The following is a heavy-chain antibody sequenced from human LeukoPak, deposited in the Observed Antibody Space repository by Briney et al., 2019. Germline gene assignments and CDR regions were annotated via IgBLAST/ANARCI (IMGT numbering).Heavy chain of an antibody. CDR3: ARDFRPYCSSTSCYTGDY. CDR1: GCTFTSYD. J-gene: IGHJ4*02. CDR2: MNPNSGNT. Sequence: ASVKVSCKASGCTFTSYDINWVRQATGQGLEWMGWMNPNSGNTGYAQKFQGRVTITRNTSISTAYMELSSLRSEDTAVYYCARDFRPYCSSTSCYTGDYWGQGTLVTVSS. D-gene: IGHD2-2*02. V-gene: IGHV1-8*03.